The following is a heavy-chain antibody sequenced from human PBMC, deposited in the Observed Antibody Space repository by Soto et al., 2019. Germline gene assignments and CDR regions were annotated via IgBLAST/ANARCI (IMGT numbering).Heavy chain of an antibody. J-gene: IGHJ5*02. V-gene: IGHV5-51*01. D-gene: IGHD3-9*01. CDR1: GYSFTSYW. CDR2: IYPGDSDT. CDR3: ARHVVLYDILTGYRYNWFDP. Sequence: PGESLKISCKGSGYSFTSYWIGWVRQMPGKGLEWMGIIYPGDSDTRYSPSFQGQVTISADKSIGTAYLQWSSLKASDTAMYYCARHVVLYDILTGYRYNWFDPWGQGTLVTVSS.